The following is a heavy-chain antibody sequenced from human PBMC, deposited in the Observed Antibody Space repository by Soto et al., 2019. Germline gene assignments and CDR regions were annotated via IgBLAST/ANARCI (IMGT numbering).Heavy chain of an antibody. V-gene: IGHV3-15*01. D-gene: IGHD6-13*01. CDR1: GFTFSSYA. CDR2: IKSKTDGGTT. J-gene: IGHJ4*02. Sequence: GGSLRLSCAASGFTFSSYAMSWVRQAPGKGLEWVGRIKSKTDGGTTDYAAPVKGRFTISRDDSKNTLYLQMNSLKTEDTAVYYCTTDSFYSSSWYSLYFDYWGQGTLVTVSS. CDR3: TTDSFYSSSWYSLYFDY.